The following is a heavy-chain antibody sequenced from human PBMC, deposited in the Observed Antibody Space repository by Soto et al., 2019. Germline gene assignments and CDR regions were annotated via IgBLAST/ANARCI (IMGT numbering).Heavy chain of an antibody. CDR1: GASIAGSSY. D-gene: IGHD2-8*02. V-gene: IGHV4-4*07. CDR2: FSLSGTT. J-gene: IGHJ4*02. CDR3: ARGMTPPGAPAWYYFDS. Sequence: QVQLQESGPGLMKPSETLSLTCSVSGASIAGSSYWSWIRQPAWKGLEWIGRFSLSGTTNYSPSLRSRVTMSADVSKNQFSLRLTSVTAADTALYYCARGMTPPGAPAWYYFDSWGQGTLVTVSS.